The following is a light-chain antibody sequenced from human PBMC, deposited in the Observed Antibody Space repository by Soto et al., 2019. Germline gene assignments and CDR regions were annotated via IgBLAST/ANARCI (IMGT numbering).Light chain of an antibody. Sequence: QSAPTQPASVSGSPGQSITISCTGSSSDIGGYNYVSWYQQHPGKAPKLMIYEVINRPSGVSSRFSGSKSGNTASLTISGLQAEDEADYYCCSYTSSDTHLVFGGGTKLTVL. V-gene: IGLV2-14*01. J-gene: IGLJ3*02. CDR3: CSYTSSDTHLV. CDR1: SSDIGGYNY. CDR2: EVI.